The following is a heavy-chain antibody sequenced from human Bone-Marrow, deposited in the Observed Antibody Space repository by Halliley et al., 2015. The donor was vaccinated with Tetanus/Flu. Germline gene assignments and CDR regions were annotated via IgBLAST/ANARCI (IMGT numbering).Heavy chain of an antibody. Sequence: STKSSPSLKSRVTISVDTSKNQVSLRLSSVTAADTAVYYCARSPPWIELWGRPAYYFYGMDVWGQGTKVTVSS. CDR2: ST. CDR3: ARSPPWIELWGRPAYYFYGMDV. D-gene: IGHD5-18*01. J-gene: IGHJ6*02. V-gene: IGHV4-59*01.